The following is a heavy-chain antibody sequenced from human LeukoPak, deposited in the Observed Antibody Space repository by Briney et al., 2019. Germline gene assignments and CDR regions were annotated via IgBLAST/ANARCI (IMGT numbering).Heavy chain of an antibody. V-gene: IGHV3-21*01. CDR3: ARDRGYSAPDALDI. CDR1: GFTFSSNT. CDR2: ISSGSSYI. J-gene: IGHJ3*02. Sequence: GGSLRLSCAASGFTFSSNTMNWVRQAPGKGLEWVSSISSGSSYIYYADSVKGRLTISRDNAKNSLFLQMNSLRAEDTAVYYCARDRGYSAPDALDIWGQGTMVTVSS. D-gene: IGHD5-18*01.